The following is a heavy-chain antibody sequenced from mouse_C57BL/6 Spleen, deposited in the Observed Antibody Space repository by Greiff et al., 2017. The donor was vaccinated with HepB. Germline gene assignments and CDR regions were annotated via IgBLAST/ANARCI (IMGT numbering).Heavy chain of an antibody. CDR3: ARGDYGSRNAMDY. J-gene: IGHJ4*01. Sequence: QVQLQQPGAELVRPGSSVKLSCKASGYTFTSYWMHWVKQRPIQGLEWIGNIDPSDSETHYNQKFKDKATLTVDKSSSTAYMQLSSLTSEDSAVYYCARGDYGSRNAMDYWGQGTSVTVS. CDR2: IDPSDSET. D-gene: IGHD1-1*01. V-gene: IGHV1-52*01. CDR1: GYTFTSYW.